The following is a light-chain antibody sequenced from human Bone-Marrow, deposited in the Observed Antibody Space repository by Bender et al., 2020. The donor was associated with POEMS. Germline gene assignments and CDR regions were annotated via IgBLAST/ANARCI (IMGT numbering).Light chain of an antibody. J-gene: IGLJ1*01. Sequence: QSALTQPASVSGSPGQSITISCTGTSSDVGGHDYVSWYQQHPGKVPKLLLYNVNNRPSGVSERFSASKSGNTASLTISGLRAEDEADYYCSSYTSSNTLVFGPGTKVTVL. CDR2: NVN. CDR1: SSDVGGHDY. V-gene: IGLV2-14*01. CDR3: SSYTSSNTLV.